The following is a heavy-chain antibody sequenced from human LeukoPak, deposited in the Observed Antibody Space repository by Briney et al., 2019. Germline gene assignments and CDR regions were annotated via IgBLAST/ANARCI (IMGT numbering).Heavy chain of an antibody. V-gene: IGHV1-2*02. CDR1: GYTLSDYY. J-gene: IGHJ6*02. Sequence: ASVNVSCKASGYTLSDYYIYWVRQAPGQGLEWLGWLNPHSGGTNYAQKFQGRVTLTRDTSISTTYMELSTLTSDDTAIYYCERGHRIINDLDVWGQGTTVIVSS. CDR2: LNPHSGGT. D-gene: IGHD3-16*01. CDR3: ERGHRIINDLDV.